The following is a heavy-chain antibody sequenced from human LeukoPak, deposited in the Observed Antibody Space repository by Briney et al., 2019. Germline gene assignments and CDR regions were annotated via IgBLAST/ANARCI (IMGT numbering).Heavy chain of an antibody. Sequence: ASVKVSCKASGYPFTSYDINWVRQATGQGLEWMGWMNPNSGNTGYAQKFQGRVTMTRNTSISTAYMELCSLRSEDTAVYYCARSRGVVTTSFTYDLNWFDPWGQGTLVTVSS. CDR2: MNPNSGNT. D-gene: IGHD2-21*02. J-gene: IGHJ5*02. CDR3: ARSRGVVTTSFTYDLNWFDP. CDR1: GYPFTSYD. V-gene: IGHV1-8*01.